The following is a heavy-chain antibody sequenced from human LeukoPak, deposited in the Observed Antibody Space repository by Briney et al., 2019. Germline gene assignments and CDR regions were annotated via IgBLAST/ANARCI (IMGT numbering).Heavy chain of an antibody. V-gene: IGHV5-51*01. CDR3: ARQQRPPYYYHGMDV. CDR2: IYPGDSDT. J-gene: IGHJ6*02. CDR1: GYSFTTYW. Sequence: GESLKISCKGSGYSFTTYWIGWVRQMPGKGLEWMGTIYPGDSDTRYSPSFQGQVTISADKSISAAYLQWSSLKASGTAMYYCARQQRPPYYYHGMDVWGQGTTVTVSS.